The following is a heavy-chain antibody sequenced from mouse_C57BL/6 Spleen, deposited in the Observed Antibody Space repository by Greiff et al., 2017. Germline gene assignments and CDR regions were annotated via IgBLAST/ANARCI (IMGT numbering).Heavy chain of an antibody. CDR1: GYSFTDYN. V-gene: IGHV1-39*01. Sequence: VQLQQSGPELVKPGASVKISCKASGYSFTDYNMTWVKQSTGTSLEWIGVINPNSGTPSYNQKFKGKATLTVDRSSSTAYMQRNSLTSEDSAVEYGARGPPSSITTPPGGWVAYWGQGTLVTVSA. D-gene: IGHD2-4*01. J-gene: IGHJ3*01. CDR2: INPNSGTP. CDR3: ARGPPSSITTPPGGWVAY.